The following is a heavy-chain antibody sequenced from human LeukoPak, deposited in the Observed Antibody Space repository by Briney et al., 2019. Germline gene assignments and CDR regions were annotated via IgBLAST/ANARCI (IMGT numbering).Heavy chain of an antibody. Sequence: SETLSLTCAVYGGSFSGYYWGWIRQPPGKGLEWIGSIYYSGSTYYNPSLKGRVTISVDTSKNQFSLKLSSVTAADTAVYYCARINGGHSSSWDYYYYYYMDVWGKGTTVTVSS. D-gene: IGHD6-13*01. CDR3: ARINGGHSSSWDYYYYYYMDV. V-gene: IGHV4-34*01. CDR2: IYYSGST. CDR1: GGSFSGYY. J-gene: IGHJ6*03.